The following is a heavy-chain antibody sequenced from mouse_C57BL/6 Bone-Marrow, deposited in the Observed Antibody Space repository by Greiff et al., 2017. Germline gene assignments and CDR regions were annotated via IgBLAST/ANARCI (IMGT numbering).Heavy chain of an antibody. Sequence: VQLQQSGPELVKPGASVKISCKASGYTFTDYYMNWVKQSHGKSLEWIGDINPNNGGTSYNQKFKGKATLTVDKYSSTAYMELRSLTSEDSAVYYCARRGRLRRYYYAMDYWGQGTSVTVSS. CDR2: INPNNGGT. CDR3: ARRGRLRRYYYAMDY. CDR1: GYTFTDYY. V-gene: IGHV1-26*01. J-gene: IGHJ4*01. D-gene: IGHD2-4*01.